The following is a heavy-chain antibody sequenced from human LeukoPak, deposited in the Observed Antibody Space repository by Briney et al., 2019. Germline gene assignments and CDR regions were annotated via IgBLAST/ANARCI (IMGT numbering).Heavy chain of an antibody. CDR2: ISNSGGST. CDR1: GFTFSSYA. D-gene: IGHD5-24*01. Sequence: GGSLRLSCAASGFTFSSYAMSWVRQAPGKGLEWVSVISNSGGSTYYADSVKGRFTISRDKSKKMVYLQMNSMRAEDTVVYCCAEVLQYHDFDMDVWGQGTTVTVSS. V-gene: IGHV3-23*01. CDR3: AEVLQYHDFDMDV. J-gene: IGHJ6*01.